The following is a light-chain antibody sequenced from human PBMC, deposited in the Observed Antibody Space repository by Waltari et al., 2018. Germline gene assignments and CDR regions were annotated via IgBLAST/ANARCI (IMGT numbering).Light chain of an antibody. Sequence: DILLNQSPSSLSASVGDRVTIPCRASHGISYYLAWFQQKPGTAPKALIFGASSLQSGVPWRFSGGGSETFFTLTINDLQPEDFATYYCQQYNSYPPTFGGGTRV. CDR2: GAS. CDR1: HGISYY. CDR3: QQYNSYPPT. J-gene: IGKJ4*01. V-gene: IGKV1-16*01.